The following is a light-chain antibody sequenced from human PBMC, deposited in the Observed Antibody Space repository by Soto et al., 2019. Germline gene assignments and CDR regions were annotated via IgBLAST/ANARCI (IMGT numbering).Light chain of an antibody. V-gene: IGLV4-60*02. Sequence: QSVLTQSSSASASLGSSVKLTCTLSSGHSSYIIAWHQQQPGKAPRYLMKLEGSGSYNKGSGVPDRFSGSSSGADRYLTISNLQFEDEADYYCETWDSNTWVFDGGTKLTVL. CDR3: ETWDSNTWV. CDR1: SGHSSYI. CDR2: LEGSGSY. J-gene: IGLJ3*02.